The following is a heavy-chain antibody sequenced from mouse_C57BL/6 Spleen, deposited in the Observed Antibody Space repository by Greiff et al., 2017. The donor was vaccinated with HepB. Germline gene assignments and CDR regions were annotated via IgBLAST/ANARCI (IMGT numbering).Heavy chain of an antibody. CDR1: GYAFTNYL. J-gene: IGHJ2*01. CDR2: IDPSDSYT. Sequence: VQLQQSGAELVRPGTSVKVSCKASGYAFTNYLIEWVKQRPGQGLEWIGEIDPSDSYTNYNQKFKGKATLTVDTSSSTAYMQLSSLTSEDSAVYYCARSGDGSSYFDYWGQGTTLTVSS. D-gene: IGHD1-1*01. V-gene: IGHV1-50*01. CDR3: ARSGDGSSYFDY.